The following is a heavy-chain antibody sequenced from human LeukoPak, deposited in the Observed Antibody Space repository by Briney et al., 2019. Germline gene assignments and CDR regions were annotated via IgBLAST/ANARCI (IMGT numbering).Heavy chain of an antibody. CDR3: AKVLGELSSLDY. D-gene: IGHD3-16*02. V-gene: IGHV3-23*01. J-gene: IGHJ4*02. Sequence: GGSLGLSCAASGSTFSSYAMSWVRQAPGKGLEWVSAISGSGGSTYYADSVKGRFTISRDNSKNTLYLQMNSLRAEDTAVYYCAKVLGELSSLDYWGQGTLVTVSS. CDR1: GSTFSSYA. CDR2: ISGSGGST.